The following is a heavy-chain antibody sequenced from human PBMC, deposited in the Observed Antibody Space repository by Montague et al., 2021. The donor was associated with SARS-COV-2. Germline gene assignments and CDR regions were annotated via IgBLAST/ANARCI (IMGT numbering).Heavy chain of an antibody. J-gene: IGHJ3*02. Sequence: SRSLSFAASGFPFSSYAMHLFRQAPGKGLEWVAVISYDGSNKYYADSVKGRFTISRDNSKNTLYLQMNSLRAEDTAVYYCARPHSGSYFSAFDIWGQGTMVTVSS. CDR1: GFPFSSYA. D-gene: IGHD1-26*01. CDR2: ISYDGSNK. CDR3: ARPHSGSYFSAFDI. V-gene: IGHV3-30*04.